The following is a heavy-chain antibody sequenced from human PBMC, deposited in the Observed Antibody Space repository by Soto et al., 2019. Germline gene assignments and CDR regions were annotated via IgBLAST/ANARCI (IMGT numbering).Heavy chain of an antibody. J-gene: IGHJ4*02. D-gene: IGHD3-16*01. CDR3: ARDGGYDYIWGGYTGFDN. CDR1: GGSLSGYY. Sequence: SETLSLTCAVYGGSLSGYYWSWIRQSPGKGLEWIGEVNHGGTTDYNPSLKSRVTISVDTSKNQFSLKLSSVTAADTAVYYCARDGGYDYIWGGYTGFDNWGQGTLVTVS. CDR2: VNHGGTT. V-gene: IGHV4-34*01.